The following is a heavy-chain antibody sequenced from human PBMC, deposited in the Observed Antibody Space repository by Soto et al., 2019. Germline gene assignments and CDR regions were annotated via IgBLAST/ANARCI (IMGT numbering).Heavy chain of an antibody. J-gene: IGHJ4*02. V-gene: IGHV3-30*18. Sequence: QVQLVESGGGVVQPGRSLRLSCAASGFTFSSYGMHWVRQAPGKGLEWVAVISYDGSNKYYADSVKGRFTISRDNSKNTMYLQMNSLRAEDTAVYYCAKDLWLLSSSSAPDLDYWGQGTLATVSS. CDR3: AKDLWLLSSSSAPDLDY. CDR2: ISYDGSNK. D-gene: IGHD6-6*01. CDR1: GFTFSSYG.